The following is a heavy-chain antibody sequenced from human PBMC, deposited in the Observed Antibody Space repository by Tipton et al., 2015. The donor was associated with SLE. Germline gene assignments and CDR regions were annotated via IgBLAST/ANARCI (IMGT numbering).Heavy chain of an antibody. D-gene: IGHD5-24*01. CDR1: GGSINSVGHS. Sequence: TLSLTCTVSGGSINSVGHSWSWIRRPPGKGLELVGYVYHTGSTYYNPTLMSRVSISVDRSKNQFSLRLSSVTAADTAAYYCARSRDGYNADGFEVWRQGTMITVSS. CDR2: VYHTGST. J-gene: IGHJ3*01. CDR3: ARSRDGYNADGFEV. V-gene: IGHV4-30-2*01.